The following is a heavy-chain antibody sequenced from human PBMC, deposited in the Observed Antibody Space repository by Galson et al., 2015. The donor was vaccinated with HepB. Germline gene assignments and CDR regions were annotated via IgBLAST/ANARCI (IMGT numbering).Heavy chain of an antibody. D-gene: IGHD6-13*01. CDR2: ISYDGGNK. Sequence: SLRLSCAASGFTVSSNYMSWVRQAPGKGLEWVAVISYDGGNKYYADSVKGRFTISRDNSKNTLYLQVNSLRAEDTAVYYCAKDGHPYSSSWYYFDYWGQGALVTVSS. CDR1: GFTVSSNY. J-gene: IGHJ4*02. CDR3: AKDGHPYSSSWYYFDY. V-gene: IGHV3-30*18.